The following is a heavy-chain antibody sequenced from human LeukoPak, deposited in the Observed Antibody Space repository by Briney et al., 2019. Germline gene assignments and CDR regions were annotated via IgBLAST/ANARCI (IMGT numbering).Heavy chain of an antibody. Sequence: RGSLSLSCAASGFVLNTYTITWVRQAPGKGLEWVSSITNTPNYIYYADSVKGRFTISRDNANNSLYLQMDSLRAEDTAVYYCWRDSPYDTSIWGQGTLVTVSS. CDR1: GFVLNTYT. D-gene: IGHD3-16*01. J-gene: IGHJ4*02. V-gene: IGHV3-21*01. CDR2: ITNTPNYI. CDR3: WRDSPYDTSI.